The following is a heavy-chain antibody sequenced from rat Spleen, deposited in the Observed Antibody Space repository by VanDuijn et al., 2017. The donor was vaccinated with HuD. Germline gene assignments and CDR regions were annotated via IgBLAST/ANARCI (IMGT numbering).Heavy chain of an antibody. CDR2: ITNTGGST. CDR3: ARQDTSGYSNWFAY. V-gene: IGHV5-31*01. CDR1: GFTFNNYW. D-gene: IGHD4-3*01. J-gene: IGHJ3*01. Sequence: EVQLVESGGGLVQPGRSLKLSCAASGFTFNNYWMTWIRQAPGKGLEWVASITNTGGSTYYPDSVKGRFTISRDNAKRTLFLQMDSLRSDDTATYYCARQDTSGYSNWFAYWGQGTLVTVSS.